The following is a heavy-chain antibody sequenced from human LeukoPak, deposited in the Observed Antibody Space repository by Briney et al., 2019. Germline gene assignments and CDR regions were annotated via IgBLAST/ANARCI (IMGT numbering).Heavy chain of an antibody. V-gene: IGHV5-51*01. J-gene: IGHJ1*01. D-gene: IGHD3-3*01. Sequence: GESLKISCRASGFSFTTYWIGWVRQMPGKGLEWMGIIYPGDSGTRYSHSFAGQVTISADKSIRPAYLQWSSLKASDTAVYYCARHFGSPSPGVQHWGQGTPVTVSS. CDR3: ARHFGSPSPGVQH. CDR2: IYPGDSGT. CDR1: GFSFTTYW.